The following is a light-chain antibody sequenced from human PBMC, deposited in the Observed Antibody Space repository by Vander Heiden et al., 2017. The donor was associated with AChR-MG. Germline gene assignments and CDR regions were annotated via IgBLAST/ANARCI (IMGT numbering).Light chain of an antibody. CDR3: RAWEDSRNGAVV. CDR1: SSNYVSNT. J-gene: IGLJ2*01. CDR2: HDK. V-gene: IGLV1-44*01. Sequence: SVLPPPLSASGTPGQRVTISLSGGSSNYVSNTVNLYQQLPGTATNLLIYHDKKRRSGGTDRFSGSKSGTSASLAISGLQTEDEADDYCRAWEDSRNGAVVFGGGTKLTVL.